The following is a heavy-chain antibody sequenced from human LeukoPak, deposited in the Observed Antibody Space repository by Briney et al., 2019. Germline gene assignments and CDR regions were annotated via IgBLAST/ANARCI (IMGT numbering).Heavy chain of an antibody. CDR3: ARVGYYESSGYYEY. Sequence: ASVKVSCKASGYTFTDYYMHWVRQAPGQGLEWMGRINPNSGGTNYAQKFQGRVTMARDTSISTVYMELSRLRSDDTAVYYCARVGYYESSGYYEYWGQGTLVTVSS. CDR2: INPNSGGT. V-gene: IGHV1-2*06. CDR1: GYTFTDYY. D-gene: IGHD3-22*01. J-gene: IGHJ4*02.